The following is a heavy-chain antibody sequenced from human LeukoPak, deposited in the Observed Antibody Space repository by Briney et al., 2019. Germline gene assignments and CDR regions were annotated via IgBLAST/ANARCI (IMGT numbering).Heavy chain of an antibody. CDR2: IYTSRST. J-gene: IGHJ3*02. CDR1: GGSISSGSYY. V-gene: IGHV4-61*02. CDR3: ARGDGSGWFRCLGNHAFEI. D-gene: IGHD6-19*01. Sequence: PSETLSLTCTVSGGSISSGSYYWSWIRQPAGKGLEWIGRIYTSRSTNYKPSLTSRVTISEDTSKNQFSLKLSSLTAADTAVYYCARGDGSGWFRCLGNHAFEIWGQGTMVTVSS.